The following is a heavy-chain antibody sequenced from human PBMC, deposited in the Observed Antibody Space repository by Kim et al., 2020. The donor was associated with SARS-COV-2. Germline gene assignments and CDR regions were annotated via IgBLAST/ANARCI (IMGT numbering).Heavy chain of an antibody. CDR2: ISSGSSAI. D-gene: IGHD6-19*01. CDR1: GFTFSSYN. J-gene: IGHJ4*02. CDR3: ARDGPGNSGSDLDF. V-gene: IGHV3-48*02. Sequence: GGSLRLSCAASGFTFSSYNMNWVRQAPGKGLEWVSYISSGSSAIYYAESLKGRFTISRDNAKNSLYLQMNSLRDDDTAVYYCARDGPGNSGSDLDFWGQGILVTVSS.